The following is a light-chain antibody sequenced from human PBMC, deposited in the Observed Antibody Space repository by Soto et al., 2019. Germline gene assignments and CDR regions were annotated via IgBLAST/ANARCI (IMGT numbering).Light chain of an antibody. CDR2: GAS. J-gene: IGKJ4*01. V-gene: IGKV3-15*01. Sequence: EIVMTQSPATLSVSRGERATLSCRANQAISSNLAWYQQKTGQAPRILIYGASTRDTGIPDRFSGSGSGTECTLTISSLQSEDFEVYYCQHYNNWLGTFGGGTKVDIK. CDR1: QAISSN. CDR3: QHYNNWLGT.